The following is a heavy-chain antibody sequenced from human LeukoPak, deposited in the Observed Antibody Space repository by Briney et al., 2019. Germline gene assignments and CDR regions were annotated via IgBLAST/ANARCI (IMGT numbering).Heavy chain of an antibody. Sequence: SVKVSCKASGGTFSSYAISWVRQAPGQGLEWMGRIIPIFGIANYAQKFQGRVTITADKSTSTAYMELSSLRSKDTAVYYCARGIPLRDYWGQGTLVTVSS. V-gene: IGHV1-69*04. CDR1: GGTFSSYA. CDR2: IIPIFGIA. J-gene: IGHJ4*02. D-gene: IGHD3-10*01. CDR3: ARGIPLRDY.